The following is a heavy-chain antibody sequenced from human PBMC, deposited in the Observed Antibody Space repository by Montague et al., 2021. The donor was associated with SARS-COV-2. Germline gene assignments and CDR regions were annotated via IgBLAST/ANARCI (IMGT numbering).Heavy chain of an antibody. V-gene: IGHV4-39*01. CDR2: LSFAGRT. Sequence: SETLSLTCTVYGGSIIIPDYYWGWVRPSPGKALEWIGSLSFAGRTYYNPSLRSRVSFSMATTKNHFSLSLTSVTAADTAVYFCARQLQSYCSTINSYPYYFDVWGQGTLVTVSS. J-gene: IGHJ4*02. D-gene: IGHD2-2*01. CDR1: GGSIIIPDYY. CDR3: ARQLQSYCSTINSYPYYFDV.